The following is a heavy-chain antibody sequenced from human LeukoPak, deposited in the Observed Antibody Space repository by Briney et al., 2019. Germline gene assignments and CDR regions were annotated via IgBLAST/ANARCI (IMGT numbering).Heavy chain of an antibody. V-gene: IGHV4-59*01. CDR2: IYYSGST. Sequence: PSETLSLTCTVSGGSISSYYWSWIRQPPGKGLEWIGYIYYSGSTNYNPSLKSRVTISVDTSKNQFSLKLSSVTAADTAVYYCARAGQVVDDAFDIWGQGTMVTVSS. J-gene: IGHJ3*02. D-gene: IGHD2-15*01. CDR3: ARAGQVVDDAFDI. CDR1: GGSISSYY.